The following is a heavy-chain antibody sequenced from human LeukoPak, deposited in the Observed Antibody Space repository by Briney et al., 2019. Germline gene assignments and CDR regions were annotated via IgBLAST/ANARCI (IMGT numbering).Heavy chain of an antibody. Sequence: ASVRVSCKASGYSFSDFYIHWVRQAPGQGLEWMGWINPKSGATTYAERFRGRVTMTRDTSFNTVYLELTSLYSDDTAVFYVARDYSDGYNRRDAFDIWGQGTTLIVSS. D-gene: IGHD5-18*01. CDR1: GYSFSDFY. CDR3: ARDYSDGYNRRDAFDI. J-gene: IGHJ3*02. V-gene: IGHV1-2*02. CDR2: INPKSGAT.